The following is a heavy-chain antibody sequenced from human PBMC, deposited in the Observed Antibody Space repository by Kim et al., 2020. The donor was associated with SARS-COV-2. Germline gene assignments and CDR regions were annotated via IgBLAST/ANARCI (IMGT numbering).Heavy chain of an antibody. J-gene: IGHJ3*02. V-gene: IGHV3-43*02. Sequence: GGSLRLSCAASGFTFDDYAMHWVRQAPGKGLEWVSLISGDGGSTYYADSVKGRFTISRDNSKNSLYLQMNSLRTEDTALYYCAKDISPSYHYDFWSGYEIDVVDIWGQGTMVTVSS. D-gene: IGHD3-3*01. CDR1: GFTFDDYA. CDR3: AKDISPSYHYDFWSGYEIDVVDI. CDR2: ISGDGGST.